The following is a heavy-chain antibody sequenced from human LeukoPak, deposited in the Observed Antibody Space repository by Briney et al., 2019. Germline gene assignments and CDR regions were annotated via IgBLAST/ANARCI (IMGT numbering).Heavy chain of an antibody. Sequence: SETLSLTCTVSGDSISSFYWSWIRQPPGKGLEWIGYIYHNGITNYNPFLKSRVTISIDTSKTQFSLKLSSVTAADTAVYYCARMSRFSWTPYYFDYWSQGTLVIVSS. CDR2: IYHNGIT. J-gene: IGHJ4*02. V-gene: IGHV4-59*01. D-gene: IGHD3/OR15-3a*01. CDR3: ARMSRFSWTPYYFDY. CDR1: GDSISSFY.